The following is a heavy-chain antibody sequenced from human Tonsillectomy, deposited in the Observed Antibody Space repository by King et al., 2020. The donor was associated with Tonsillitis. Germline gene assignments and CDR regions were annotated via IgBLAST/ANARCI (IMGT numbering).Heavy chain of an antibody. CDR3: AKEIVGATTWYYGMDV. Sequence: VQLVESGGGLVQPGGSLRLSCAASGFTFSSYAMSWVRQAPGKGLEWVSAISGSGGSTYYADSVKGRFTISRDNSKNTLYLQMNSLRADDTAVYYCAKEIVGATTWYYGMDVWGQGTTVTVSS. J-gene: IGHJ6*02. D-gene: IGHD1-26*01. CDR2: ISGSGGST. CDR1: GFTFSSYA. V-gene: IGHV3-23*04.